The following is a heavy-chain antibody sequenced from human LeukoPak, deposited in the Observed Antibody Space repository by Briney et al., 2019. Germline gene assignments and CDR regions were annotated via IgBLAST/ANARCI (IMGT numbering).Heavy chain of an antibody. D-gene: IGHD4-17*01. J-gene: IGHJ5*02. Sequence: GGSLRLSCAASGFTFSTYSMNWVRQAPGKGLEWVSYISSSSSTIYYADSVKGRFTISRDKAKNSLYLQMNSLRDEDTAVYYCARGSNYGDSGWFDPWGQGTLVTVSS. CDR2: ISSSSSTI. V-gene: IGHV3-48*02. CDR3: ARGSNYGDSGWFDP. CDR1: GFTFSTYS.